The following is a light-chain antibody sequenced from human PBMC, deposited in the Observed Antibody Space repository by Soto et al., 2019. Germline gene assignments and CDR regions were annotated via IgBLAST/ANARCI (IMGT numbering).Light chain of an antibody. CDR1: SSDVGSYNR. CDR3: SSYISRSTFLV. CDR2: DVS. Sequence: QSVLTQPPSVSGSPGQSVTISCTGTSSDVGSYNRVSWYQQPPGTAPKLMIYDVSNRPSGVPDRFSGSKSGNTASLTIPGLQAEDEADYYCSSYISRSTFLVFGGGTKLTVL. J-gene: IGLJ2*01. V-gene: IGLV2-18*02.